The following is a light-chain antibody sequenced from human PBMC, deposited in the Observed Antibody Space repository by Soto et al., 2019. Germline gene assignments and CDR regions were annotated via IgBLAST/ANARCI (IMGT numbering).Light chain of an antibody. Sequence: AIRMTQSPSSLSASTGDRVTITCRASQGISSYLAWYQQKPGKAPKLLLYAASTLQSGVPSRFSGSGSGTDFTLTISCLQSEDFATYYCQQYYSYSWTFGQGTKVDIK. CDR2: AAS. CDR1: QGISSY. J-gene: IGKJ1*01. CDR3: QQYYSYSWT. V-gene: IGKV1-8*01.